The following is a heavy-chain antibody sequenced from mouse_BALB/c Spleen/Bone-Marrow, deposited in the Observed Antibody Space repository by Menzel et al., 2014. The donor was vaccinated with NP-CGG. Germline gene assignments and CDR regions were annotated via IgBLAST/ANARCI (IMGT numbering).Heavy chain of an antibody. Sequence: QVHVKQSGAELVMPGASVKMSCKASGHTFTDYWMHWVKQRPGQGPGWIGAIDTSDSYTSYNQKFKGKATLTVDESSSTAYMQLSSLTSEDSAVYYCARSDYRFDPLPYWGQGTLVTVSA. J-gene: IGHJ3*01. CDR2: IDTSDSYT. D-gene: IGHD2-14*01. V-gene: IGHV1-69*01. CDR3: ARSDYRFDPLPY. CDR1: GHTFTDYW.